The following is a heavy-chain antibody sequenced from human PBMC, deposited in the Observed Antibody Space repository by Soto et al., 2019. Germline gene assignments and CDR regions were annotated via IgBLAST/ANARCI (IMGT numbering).Heavy chain of an antibody. Sequence: PSETLSLTCTVSGGSISSYYWSWIRQPPGKGLEWIGYIYYSGSTNYNPSLKSRVTTSVDTSKNQFSLKLSSVTAADTAVYYCARGGCGVNCYYYYGVDVWGQGTTVTVSS. D-gene: IGHD2-21*02. CDR1: GGSISSYY. J-gene: IGHJ6*02. CDR3: ARGGCGVNCYYYYGVDV. V-gene: IGHV4-59*01. CDR2: IYYSGST.